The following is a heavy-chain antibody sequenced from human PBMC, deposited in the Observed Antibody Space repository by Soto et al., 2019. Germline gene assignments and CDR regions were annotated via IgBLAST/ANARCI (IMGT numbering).Heavy chain of an antibody. J-gene: IGHJ4*02. D-gene: IGHD3-3*01. CDR3: AKDRLYDFWSGPPFDY. CDR1: GFTFSAYW. V-gene: IGHV3-7*03. CDR2: VQEDGSEK. Sequence: GGSLRLSCAASGFTFSAYWMIWVRQAPGKGLEWVSNVQEDGSEKYYADSVKGRFTISRDNSKNTLYLQMNSLRAEDTAIYYCAKDRLYDFWSGPPFDYWGQGTLVTVSS.